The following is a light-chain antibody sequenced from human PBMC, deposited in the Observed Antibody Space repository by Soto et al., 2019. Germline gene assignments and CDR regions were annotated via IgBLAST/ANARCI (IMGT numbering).Light chain of an antibody. CDR3: QSYDSSLSANYV. Sequence: QSVLTQPPSVSGAPLQRVTISCTGSSSNIGAGYDVHWYQQLPGTAPKLLIYGNSNRPSGVPDRFSGSKSGTSASLAITGLQAEDEADYYCQSYDSSLSANYVFGTGTKVTVL. CDR1: SSNIGAGYD. J-gene: IGLJ1*01. CDR2: GNS. V-gene: IGLV1-40*01.